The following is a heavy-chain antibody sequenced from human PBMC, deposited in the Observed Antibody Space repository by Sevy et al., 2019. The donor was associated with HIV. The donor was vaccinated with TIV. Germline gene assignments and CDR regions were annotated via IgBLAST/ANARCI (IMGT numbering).Heavy chain of an antibody. CDR2: ISGRGALT. D-gene: IGHD4-17*01. V-gene: IGHV3-23*01. CDR1: GFTFRNYA. J-gene: IGHJ3*02. Sequence: GGSLRLSCAASGFTFRNYAMSYVRQTPGKGLEWVSSISGRGALTYYADSVKGRFTISRGTSKNTRFLQMNSLRAEDTALYSGARGDEPATDYADYVPNAFDIWGQGTRVTVS. CDR3: ARGDEPATDYADYVPNAFDI.